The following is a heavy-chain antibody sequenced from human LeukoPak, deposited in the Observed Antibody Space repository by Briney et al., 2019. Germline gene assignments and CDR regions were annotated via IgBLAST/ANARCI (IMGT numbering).Heavy chain of an antibody. J-gene: IGHJ4*02. D-gene: IGHD2-2*01. Sequence: GGSLRLSCAASGFIFSSYSMNWVRQAPGKGLEWVSYISSSRSTIYYADSVKGRFTISRDNAKNSLYLQMNSLRAEDTAVYYCAVLTYQLLDYYFDYWGQGTLVTVSS. CDR1: GFIFSSYS. CDR3: AVLTYQLLDYYFDY. V-gene: IGHV3-48*01. CDR2: ISSSRSTI.